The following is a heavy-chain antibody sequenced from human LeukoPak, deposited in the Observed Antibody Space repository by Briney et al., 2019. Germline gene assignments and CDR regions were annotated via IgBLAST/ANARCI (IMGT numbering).Heavy chain of an antibody. V-gene: IGHV3-7*04. D-gene: IGHD3/OR15-3a*01. CDR1: GFTFSNYW. CDR3: AWWTGGFDY. Sequence: GGSLRLSCAASGFTFSNYWMSWVRQAPGKGLEWVANIKRDGTEKYNVDSVKGRFTISRDNAKNSLYLQMNSLRAEDTAVYHCAWWTGGFDYWGQGTLVTVSS. CDR2: IKRDGTEK. J-gene: IGHJ4*02.